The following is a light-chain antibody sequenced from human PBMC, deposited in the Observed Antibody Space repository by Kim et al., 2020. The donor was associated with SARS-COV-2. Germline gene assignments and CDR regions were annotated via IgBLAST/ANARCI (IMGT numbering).Light chain of an antibody. J-gene: IGLJ2*01. V-gene: IGLV3-1*01. CDR3: QARDASTVV. Sequence: SYELTQPPSVSVSPGQTASITCSGDKLGDRHASWYQQKPGQSPVLVIYQDKKRPSGIPERISGSNSGNTATLTISGTQAMDEADYHCQARDASTVVFGGGTQLTV. CDR1: KLGDRH. CDR2: QDK.